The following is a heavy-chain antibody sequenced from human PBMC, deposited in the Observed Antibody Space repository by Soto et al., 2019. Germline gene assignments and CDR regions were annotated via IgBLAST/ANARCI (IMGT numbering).Heavy chain of an antibody. J-gene: IGHJ4*02. D-gene: IGHD5-12*01. CDR2: TWYDGSRQ. Sequence: GGSLRLSCAASGFTFSRNGMNWVRQAPGKGPEWVALTWYDGSRQFYADSVKGRFTISRDNSKNTLHLQMNSLRPEDTAVYYCARVPGGGYDLGGFDYWGQGTLVTVSS. V-gene: IGHV3-30*02. CDR3: ARVPGGGYDLGGFDY. CDR1: GFTFSRNG.